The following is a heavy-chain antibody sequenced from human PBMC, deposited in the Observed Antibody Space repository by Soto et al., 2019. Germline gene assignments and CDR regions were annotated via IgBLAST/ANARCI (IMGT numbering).Heavy chain of an antibody. CDR2: IYSGGST. Sequence: GGSLRLSCAASGFTVSSNYMSWVRQAPGKGLEWVSVIYSGGSTYYADSVKGRFTISRDNSKNTLYLQMNSLRAEDTAVYYCARSWGMMFSPDYGMDVWGQGTTVTVSS. V-gene: IGHV3-53*01. CDR1: GFTVSSNY. D-gene: IGHD3-16*01. CDR3: ARSWGMMFSPDYGMDV. J-gene: IGHJ6*02.